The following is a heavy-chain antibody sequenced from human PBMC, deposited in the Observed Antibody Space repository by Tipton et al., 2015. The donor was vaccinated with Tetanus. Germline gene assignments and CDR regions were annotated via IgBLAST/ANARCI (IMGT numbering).Heavy chain of an antibody. CDR1: GASISSGGYF. D-gene: IGHD5-24*01. J-gene: IGHJ4*02. V-gene: IGHV4-31*03. CDR2: IYYSGDT. Sequence: TLSLTCSVSGASISSGGYFWNWVRQPPGKGLEWIGYIYYSGDTYINPSLKSRVTISADTTKNLFSLKLRSVTAADAAVYFCARGDGYTGLNSWGQGALVAVST. CDR3: ARGDGYTGLNS.